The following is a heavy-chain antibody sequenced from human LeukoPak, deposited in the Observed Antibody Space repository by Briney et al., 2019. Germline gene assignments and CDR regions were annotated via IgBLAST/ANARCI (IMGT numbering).Heavy chain of an antibody. CDR3: AKLLFGCSGGSCYDY. V-gene: IGHV3-33*06. CDR2: IWYDGSDK. D-gene: IGHD2-15*01. CDR1: EFTFSSSG. J-gene: IGHJ4*02. Sequence: PGRSLRLSCEASEFTFSSSGMHWVRQAPGKGLEWVAVIWYDGSDKYYADFVKGRFTISRDNSKNTLYLQMNSLRAEDTAVYYCAKLLFGCSGGSCYDYWGQGTLVTVSS.